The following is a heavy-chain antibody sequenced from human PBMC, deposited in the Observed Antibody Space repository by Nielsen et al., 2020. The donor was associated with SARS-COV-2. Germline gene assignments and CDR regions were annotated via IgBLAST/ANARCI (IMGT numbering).Heavy chain of an antibody. CDR2: IYPADSHA. V-gene: IGHV5-51*01. J-gene: IGHJ4*02. CDR3: TRHGNDYGGNDLDY. Sequence: GESLKISCKDSGHSFTSYWIGWVRQVPGRGLEWMGLIYPADSHATYSPSFQGQVTISVDKSVSTAYLQWSSLRASDTATYYCTRHGNDYGGNDLDYWGQGTLVTVSS. D-gene: IGHD4-23*01. CDR1: GHSFTSYW.